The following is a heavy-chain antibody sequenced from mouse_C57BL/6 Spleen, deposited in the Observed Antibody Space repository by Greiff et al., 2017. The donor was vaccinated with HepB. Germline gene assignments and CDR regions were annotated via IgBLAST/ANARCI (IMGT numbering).Heavy chain of an antibody. V-gene: IGHV5-9-1*02. CDR1: GFTFSSYA. Sequence: EVMLVESGEGLVKPGGSLKLSCAASGFTFSSYAMSWVRQTPEKRLEWVAYISSGGDYIYYAGTVKGRFTISRDNARNTLYLQMSSLKSEDTAMYYCTRDQAGKSTSPFAYRGQGTLVTVSA. CDR2: ISSGGDYI. D-gene: IGHD3-2*02. CDR3: TRDQAGKSTSPFAY. J-gene: IGHJ3*01.